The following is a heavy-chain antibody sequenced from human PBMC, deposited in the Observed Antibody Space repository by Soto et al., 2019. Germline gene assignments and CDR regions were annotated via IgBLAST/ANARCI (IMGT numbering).Heavy chain of an antibody. CDR1: GFIFSSYG. V-gene: IGHV3-33*01. CDR2: IWYDGSNE. Sequence: PGGSLRLSCAASGFIFSSYGMHWVRQTPGKGLEWVAVIWYDGSNEYYADSVKGRFTISRDNSKNTLYLQMNSLRAEDTAVYYCARESYVQVYWGQGTLVTVSS. J-gene: IGHJ4*02. CDR3: ARESYVQVY. D-gene: IGHD3-16*01.